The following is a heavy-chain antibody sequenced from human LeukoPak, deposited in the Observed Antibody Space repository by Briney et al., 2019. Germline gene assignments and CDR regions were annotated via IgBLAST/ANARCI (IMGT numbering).Heavy chain of an antibody. CDR2: IYYSGST. CDR1: GGSISSGDDY. Sequence: SQTLSLTCTVSGGSISSGDDYWSWIRQPQGKGLEWIGYIYYSGSTYYSPSLKSRVTISADTSKNQFSLRLSSVTAADTAMYYCARGVGYYYGSGPSAFDYWGQGTLVTVSS. J-gene: IGHJ4*02. V-gene: IGHV4-30-4*08. D-gene: IGHD3-10*01. CDR3: ARGVGYYYGSGPSAFDY.